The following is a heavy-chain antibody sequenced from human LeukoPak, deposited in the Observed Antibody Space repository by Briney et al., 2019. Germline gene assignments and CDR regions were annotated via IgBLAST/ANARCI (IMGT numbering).Heavy chain of an antibody. J-gene: IGHJ4*02. D-gene: IGHD5-12*01. V-gene: IGHV3-48*01. Sequence: GGSLRLSCAASGFTFSNKSMNWVRQAPGKGLEWVSYISPSSSTIYYADSVKGRFTISRDDAKNSLSLQMNSLRAEDTAVYYCARLDIRTTWYAFDYWGQGSLVIVSS. CDR1: GFTFSNKS. CDR3: ARLDIRTTWYAFDY. CDR2: ISPSSSTI.